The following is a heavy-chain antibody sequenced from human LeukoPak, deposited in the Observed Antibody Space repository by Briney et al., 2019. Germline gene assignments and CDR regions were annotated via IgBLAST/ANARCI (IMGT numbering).Heavy chain of an antibody. J-gene: IGHJ4*02. CDR3: ASNYYDSSGYYHLDY. Sequence: PGGSLRLSCGASGFTLSSYWMTWVRQAPGKGLEWVANIKEDGSKKYYVESVRGRFTISRDNAENSLYLQMNSLRAEDTAVYYCASNYYDSSGYYHLDYWGQGTLVTVSS. CDR1: GFTLSSYW. V-gene: IGHV3-7*01. CDR2: IKEDGSKK. D-gene: IGHD3-22*01.